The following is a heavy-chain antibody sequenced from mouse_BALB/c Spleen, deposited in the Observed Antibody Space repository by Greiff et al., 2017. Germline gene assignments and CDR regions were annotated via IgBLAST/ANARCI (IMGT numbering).Heavy chain of an antibody. Sequence: EVKLQESGGGLVKPGGSLKLSCAASGFTFSSYAMSWVRQSPEKRLEWVAEISSGGSYTYYPDTVTGRFTISRDNAKNTLYLEMSSLRSEDTAMYYCARYYRYDEGYAMDYWGQGTSVTVSS. CDR2: ISSGGSYT. CDR3: ARYYRYDEGYAMDY. D-gene: IGHD2-14*01. CDR1: GFTFSSYA. J-gene: IGHJ4*01. V-gene: IGHV5-9-4*01.